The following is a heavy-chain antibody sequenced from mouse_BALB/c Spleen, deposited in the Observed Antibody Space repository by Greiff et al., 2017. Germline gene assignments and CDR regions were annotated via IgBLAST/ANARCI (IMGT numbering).Heavy chain of an antibody. CDR1: GYTFTSYV. CDR2: INPYNDGT. CDR3: ARKGAMIWFAY. J-gene: IGHJ3*01. Sequence: EVQLQPSGPELVKPGASVKMSCKASGYTFTSYVMHWVKQKPGQGLEWIGYINPYNDGTKYNEKFKGKATLTSDKSSSTAYMELSSLTSEDSAVYYCARKGAMIWFAYWGQGTLVTVSA. D-gene: IGHD2-3*01. V-gene: IGHV1-14*01.